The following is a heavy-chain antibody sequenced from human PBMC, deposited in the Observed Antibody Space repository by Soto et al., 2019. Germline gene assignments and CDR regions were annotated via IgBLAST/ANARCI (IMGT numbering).Heavy chain of an antibody. V-gene: IGHV3-33*01. Sequence: GGSLRLSCSASGFTFSSYGMHWVHQAPGKGLEWVAVIWYDGSNKYYADSVKGRFTISRDNSKNTLYLQMNSLRAEDTAVYYCSRDGYNWYDPLYFLDSCQAPLVTVAS. CDR3: SRDGYNWYDPLYFLD. D-gene: IGHD1-20*01. CDR2: IWYDGSNK. J-gene: IGHJ4*02. CDR1: GFTFSSYG.